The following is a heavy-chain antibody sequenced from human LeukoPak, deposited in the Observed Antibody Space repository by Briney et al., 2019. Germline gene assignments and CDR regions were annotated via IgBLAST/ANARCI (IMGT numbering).Heavy chain of an antibody. V-gene: IGHV3-7*01. J-gene: IGHJ4*02. CDR3: TRDPVGAIPDY. D-gene: IGHD1-26*01. CDR1: KFTFSSYW. Sequence: GGSLRLSCAAYKFTFSSYWMSWVRQAPGKGLEWLANINQDGSEKHYLDSVKGRFTISRDNAKNSLFLQMNSLRGEDTAVYYCTRDPVGAIPDYWGQGTLVTVSS. CDR2: INQDGSEK.